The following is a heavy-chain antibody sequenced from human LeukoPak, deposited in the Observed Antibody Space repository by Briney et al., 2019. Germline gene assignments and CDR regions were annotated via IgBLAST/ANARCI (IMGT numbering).Heavy chain of an antibody. Sequence: SETLSLTCTVSGGSISSSSYYWGWIRQPPGKGLEWIGSIYYSGSTYYNPSLKSRVTISVDTSKNQFSLKLSSVTAADTAVYYCARDREPSSWYGEWGQGTLVTVSS. V-gene: IGHV4-39*02. CDR1: GGSISSSSYY. CDR2: IYYSGST. J-gene: IGHJ4*02. D-gene: IGHD6-13*01. CDR3: ARDREPSSWYGE.